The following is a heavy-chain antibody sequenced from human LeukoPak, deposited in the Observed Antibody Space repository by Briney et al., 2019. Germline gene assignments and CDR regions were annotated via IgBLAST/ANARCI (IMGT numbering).Heavy chain of an antibody. J-gene: IGHJ3*02. CDR2: IYYSGST. CDR1: GGSISSYY. CDR3: ARHTYYYGSGSWFDI. D-gene: IGHD3-10*01. V-gene: IGHV4-59*01. Sequence: SETLSLTCTVSGGSISSYYWSWIRQPPGKGLEWIGYIYYSGSTNYNPSLKSRVTISVDTSKNQFSLKLSSVTAADTAVYYCARHTYYYGSGSWFDIWGQGTMVTVSS.